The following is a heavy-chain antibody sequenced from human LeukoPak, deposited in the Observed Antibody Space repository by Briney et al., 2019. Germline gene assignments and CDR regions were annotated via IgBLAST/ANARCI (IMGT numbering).Heavy chain of an antibody. CDR2: INHSGST. CDR1: GGSFSGYY. V-gene: IGHV4-34*01. Sequence: SKTLSLTCAVYGGSFSGYYWSWIRQPPGKGLEWIGEINHSGSTNYNPSLKSRVTISVDTSKNQFSLKLSSVTAADTAVYYCARGWQLGDYWGQGTLVTVSS. D-gene: IGHD6-6*01. CDR3: ARGWQLGDY. J-gene: IGHJ4*02.